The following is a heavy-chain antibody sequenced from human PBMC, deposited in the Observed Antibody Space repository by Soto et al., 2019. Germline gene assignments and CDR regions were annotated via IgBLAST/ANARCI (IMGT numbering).Heavy chain of an antibody. V-gene: IGHV1-58*01. CDR2: IVVGSGNT. D-gene: IGHD2-21*02. CDR1: GFTFTSSA. Sequence: QMQLVQSGPEVKKPGTSVKVSCKASGFTFTSSAVQWVRQARGQRLEWIGWIVVGSGNTNYAQKFQERVTITRDMSTSTVYMELSSLRTEDTAVYYCADDRTYCGGDCYVDWGQGTLVTVSS. CDR3: ADDRTYCGGDCYVD. J-gene: IGHJ4*02.